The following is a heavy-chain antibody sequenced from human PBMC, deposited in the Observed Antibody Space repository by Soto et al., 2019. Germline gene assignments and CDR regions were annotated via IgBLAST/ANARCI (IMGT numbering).Heavy chain of an antibody. J-gene: IGHJ6*03. CDR1: GDSVSSNSAA. V-gene: IGHV6-1*01. CDR2: TYYRSKWYN. D-gene: IGHD6-6*01. CDR3: ARVAGIAARPSTHYYYMDV. Sequence: QSQTLSLTCAISGDSVSSNSAAWNWIRQSPSRGLEWLGRTYYRSKWYNDYAVSVKSRITINPDTSKNQISLQLNSVSPEDTAVYYCARVAGIAARPSTHYYYMDVWGKGTTVTVSS.